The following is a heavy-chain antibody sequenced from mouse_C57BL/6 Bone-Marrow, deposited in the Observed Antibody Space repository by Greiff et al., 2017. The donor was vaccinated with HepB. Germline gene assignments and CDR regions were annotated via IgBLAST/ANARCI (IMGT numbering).Heavy chain of an antibody. V-gene: IGHV1-81*01. CDR1: GYTFTSYG. CDR2: IYPRSGNT. D-gene: IGHD1-1*01. J-gene: IGHJ2*01. CDR3: AREPYYYGNYFDY. Sequence: QVQLQQSGAELARPGASVKLSCKASGYTFTSYGISWVKQRTGQGLEWIGEIYPRSGNTYYNEKFKGKATLTADKSYSTAYMELRSLTSEDSAVYFCAREPYYYGNYFDYWGQGTTLTVSS.